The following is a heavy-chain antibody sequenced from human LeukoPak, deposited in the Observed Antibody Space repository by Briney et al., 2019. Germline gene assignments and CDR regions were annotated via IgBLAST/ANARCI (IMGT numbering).Heavy chain of an antibody. J-gene: IGHJ4*02. V-gene: IGHV3-30*03. D-gene: IGHD1-7*01. CDR1: GFTFSSYS. CDR3: ARSFFQWNYGSCLDS. CDR2: ISYDGSNK. Sequence: GGSLRLSCAASGFTFSSYSIHWVRQAPGKGLEWVAVISYDGSNKYYADSVKGRFTISRDNSKNTLYLEMNSLRTEDTAVYSCARSFFQWNYGSCLDSWGQGTLVTVSS.